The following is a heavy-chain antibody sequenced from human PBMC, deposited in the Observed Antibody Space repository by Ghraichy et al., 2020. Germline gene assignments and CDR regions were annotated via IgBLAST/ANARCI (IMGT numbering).Heavy chain of an antibody. J-gene: IGHJ6*02. CDR2: IYYTGRT. CDR3: ASGLGYCSSTSCYMPYYYYGLDV. D-gene: IGHD2-2*02. Sequence: SETLSLTCTVSGGSISTNSYYWGWIRQSPGKGLEWIGSIYYTGRTYFNPFLGSRVTMSVETSTNQFSLNLSPVTAADTAVYYCASGLGYCSSTSCYMPYYYYGLDVWGRGTTVTVSS. V-gene: IGHV4-39*01. CDR1: GGSISTNSYY.